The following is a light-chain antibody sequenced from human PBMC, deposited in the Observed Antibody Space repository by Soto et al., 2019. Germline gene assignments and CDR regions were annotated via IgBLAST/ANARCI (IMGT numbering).Light chain of an antibody. Sequence: QSVVTQSSSASASLGCSVKLTCTLSSGHSSYIIAWHQQQPGKAPRYLMKLEGSGSYNKGSGVPDRFSGSSSGADRYLTISNLQSEDEADYYCETWDSNTVVFGGGTKLTVL. J-gene: IGLJ2*01. CDR2: LEGSGSY. CDR1: SGHSSYI. CDR3: ETWDSNTVV. V-gene: IGLV4-60*03.